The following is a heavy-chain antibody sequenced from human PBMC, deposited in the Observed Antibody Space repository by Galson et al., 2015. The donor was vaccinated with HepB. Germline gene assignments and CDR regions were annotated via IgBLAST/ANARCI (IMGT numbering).Heavy chain of an antibody. CDR3: ARVGGTIGAAAYYYGMDV. CDR2: IWFDGSNK. V-gene: IGHV3-33*01. Sequence: SLRLSCAASGFTFSSYGYGIHWVRQAPGKGLEWVAVIWFDGSNKYYADSVKGRFTISRDNSKNTLYLQMNSLRAEDTAVYYCARVGGTIGAAAYYYGMDVWGQGTTVTVSS. CDR1: GFTFSSYG. J-gene: IGHJ6*02. D-gene: IGHD6-13*01.